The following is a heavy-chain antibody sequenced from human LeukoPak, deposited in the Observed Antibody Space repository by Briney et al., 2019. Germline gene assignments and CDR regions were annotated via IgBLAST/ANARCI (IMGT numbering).Heavy chain of an antibody. CDR3: ASRNYDILTGHMDV. D-gene: IGHD3-9*01. V-gene: IGHV3-66*01. CDR1: GFTVSSNY. CDR2: IYSGGST. Sequence: GGSLRLSCAASGFTVSSNYMSWVRQAPGKGLEWVSVIYSGGSTYYADSVKGRFTISRDNSKNTLYLQMNSLRAEDTAVYYCASRNYDILTGHMDVWGKGTTVTISS. J-gene: IGHJ6*03.